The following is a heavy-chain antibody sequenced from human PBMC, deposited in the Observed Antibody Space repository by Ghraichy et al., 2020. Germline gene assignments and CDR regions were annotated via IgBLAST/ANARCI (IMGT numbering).Heavy chain of an antibody. Sequence: SQTLSLTCTVSGGSISSYYWSWIRQPPGKGLEWIGYIYYSGSTNYNPSLKSRVTISVDTSKNQFSLKLSSVTAADTAVYYCARSGFTIFGVVPFDYWGQGTLVTVSS. D-gene: IGHD3-3*01. CDR1: GGSISSYY. CDR2: IYYSGST. V-gene: IGHV4-59*01. J-gene: IGHJ4*02. CDR3: ARSGFTIFGVVPFDY.